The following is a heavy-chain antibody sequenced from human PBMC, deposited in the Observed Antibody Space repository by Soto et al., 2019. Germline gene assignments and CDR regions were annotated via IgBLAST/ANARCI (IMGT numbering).Heavy chain of an antibody. D-gene: IGHD3-10*01. CDR3: ARAKEVTWFGELLGYGMDV. CDR2: ISAYNGNT. V-gene: IGHV1-18*01. Sequence: QVQLVQSGAEVKKPGASVKVSCKASGYTFTSYGISWVRQAPGQGLEWMGWISAYNGNTNYAQKLQGRVTMTTDTSTSTAYMELRSLRSDDTAVYYCARAKEVTWFGELLGYGMDVWGQGTTVTVSS. CDR1: GYTFTSYG. J-gene: IGHJ6*02.